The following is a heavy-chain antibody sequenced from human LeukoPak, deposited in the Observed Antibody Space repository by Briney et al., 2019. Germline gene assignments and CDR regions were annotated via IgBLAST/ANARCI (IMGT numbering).Heavy chain of an antibody. CDR2: IYHSGST. Sequence: PSETLSLTCTVSGGSISSSSYYWGWIRQPPGKGLEWIGSIYHSGSTYYNPSLKSRVTISVDTSKNQFSLKLSSVTAADTAVYYCARDKDYCSGGSCYSDWFDPWGQGTLVTVTS. V-gene: IGHV4-39*07. J-gene: IGHJ5*02. CDR1: GGSISSSSYY. CDR3: ARDKDYCSGGSCYSDWFDP. D-gene: IGHD2-15*01.